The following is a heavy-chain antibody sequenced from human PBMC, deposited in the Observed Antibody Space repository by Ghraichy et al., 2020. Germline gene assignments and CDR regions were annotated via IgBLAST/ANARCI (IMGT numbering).Heavy chain of an antibody. CDR3: ARVTGDYYGSGRKYYYYYYMDV. CDR1: GGTFSSYA. Sequence: SVKVSCKASGGTFSSYAISWVRQAPGQGLEWMGRIIPILGIANYAQKFQGRVTITADKSTSTAYMELSSLRSEDTAVYYCARVTGDYYGSGRKYYYYYYMDVWGKGTTVTVSS. CDR2: IIPILGIA. D-gene: IGHD3-10*01. V-gene: IGHV1-69*04. J-gene: IGHJ6*03.